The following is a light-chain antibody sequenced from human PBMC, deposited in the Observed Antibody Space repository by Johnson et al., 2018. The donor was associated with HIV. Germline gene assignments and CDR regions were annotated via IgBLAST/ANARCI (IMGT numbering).Light chain of an antibody. CDR1: KSNIGNNY. V-gene: IGLV1-51*02. Sequence: QSVLTQPPSVSAAPGQKVTISCSGTKSNIGNNYVSWYQQFPGTATKLLIYENNKRPSGIPGRFSGSKSGTSATLGITGLQTGDEADYYCGTWASSLSADVFGPGTKVTVL. J-gene: IGLJ1*01. CDR2: ENN. CDR3: GTWASSLSADV.